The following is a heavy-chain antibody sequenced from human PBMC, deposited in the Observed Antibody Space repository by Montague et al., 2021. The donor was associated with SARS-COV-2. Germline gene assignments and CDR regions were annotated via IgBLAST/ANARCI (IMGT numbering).Heavy chain of an antibody. Sequence: SLRLSCAASGFTFSSYEMNWVRQAPGKGLEWVSYISSSGSTIYYADSVKGRFTIYRDNAKNSLYLQMNSLRAEDTAVYYCARAVPYVFRPLKSFDYWGQGTLVTVSS. CDR2: ISSSGSTI. CDR3: ARAVPYVFRPLKSFDY. J-gene: IGHJ4*02. V-gene: IGHV3-48*03. D-gene: IGHD3-16*01. CDR1: GFTFSSYE.